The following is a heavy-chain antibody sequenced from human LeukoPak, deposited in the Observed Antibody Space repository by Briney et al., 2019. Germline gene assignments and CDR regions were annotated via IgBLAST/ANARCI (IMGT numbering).Heavy chain of an antibody. Sequence: PSETLSLTCAVYGGSSSGYYWSWIRQPPGKGLEWIGEINHSGSTNYNPSLKSRVTISVDTSKNQFSLKLSSVTAADTAVYYCARGKRAMVRGRYYMDVWGKGTTVTVSS. V-gene: IGHV4-34*01. CDR1: GGSSSGYY. CDR2: INHSGST. CDR3: ARGKRAMVRGRYYMDV. D-gene: IGHD3-10*01. J-gene: IGHJ6*03.